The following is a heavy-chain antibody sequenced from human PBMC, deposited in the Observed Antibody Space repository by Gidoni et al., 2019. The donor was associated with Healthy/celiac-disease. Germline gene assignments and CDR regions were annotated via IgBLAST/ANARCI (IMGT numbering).Heavy chain of an antibody. CDR2: IRSKANRYAT. V-gene: IGHV3-73*01. J-gene: IGHJ4*02. CDR1: GFTFSGSA. D-gene: IGHD3-10*01. Sequence: EVQLVESGGGLVQPGGSLKLSCAASGFTFSGSAMHWVRQASGKGLEWVGRIRSKANRYATAYAASVKGRFTISRDDSKNTAYLQMNSLKTEDTAVYYCTRPMVRGVLADYWGQGTLVTVSS. CDR3: TRPMVRGVLADY.